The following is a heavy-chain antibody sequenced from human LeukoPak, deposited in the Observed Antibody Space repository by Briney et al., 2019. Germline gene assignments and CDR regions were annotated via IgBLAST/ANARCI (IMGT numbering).Heavy chain of an antibody. V-gene: IGHV3-23*01. D-gene: IGHD6-13*01. Sequence: GGSLRLSCAASGFTFSSYAMSWVRQAPGKGLEWVSAIVGSGGSTNYADSVKGRFTISRDNSKNTLYLQMNSLRAEDTAVYYCARGGSSWYLRDYYYYYGMDVWGQGTTVTVSS. CDR2: IVGSGGST. CDR3: ARGGSSWYLRDYYYYYGMDV. J-gene: IGHJ6*02. CDR1: GFTFSSYA.